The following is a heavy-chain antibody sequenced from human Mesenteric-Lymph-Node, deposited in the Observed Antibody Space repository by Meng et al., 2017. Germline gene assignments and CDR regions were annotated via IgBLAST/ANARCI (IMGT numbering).Heavy chain of an antibody. J-gene: IGHJ6*02. Sequence: SVKVSCKASGGTFNSYAISWVRQAPGQGLEWMGGIIPIFGIANYAQKFKDRVTITADKPTSTAYMELSSVISEDTDVYYCGRSASDWNDDNYYYAMEVWGQGTTVTVSS. CDR3: GRSASDWNDDNYYYAMEV. D-gene: IGHD1-1*01. CDR1: GGTFNSYA. CDR2: IIPIFGIA. V-gene: IGHV1-69*10.